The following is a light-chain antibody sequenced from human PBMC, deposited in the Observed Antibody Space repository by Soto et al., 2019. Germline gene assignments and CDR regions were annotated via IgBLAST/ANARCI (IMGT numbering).Light chain of an antibody. V-gene: IGKV1-27*01. CDR2: AAS. Sequence: DIQMTQSPSSLSASVGDRVTITCRTSQDISNYLAWYQQKPGRVPKLLIYAASTLQSGVPSRFSGGGSGTDFSLTISSLQPEDVATYYCQKYNIAPPTFGGGTKVEIQ. J-gene: IGKJ4*01. CDR3: QKYNIAPPT. CDR1: QDISNY.